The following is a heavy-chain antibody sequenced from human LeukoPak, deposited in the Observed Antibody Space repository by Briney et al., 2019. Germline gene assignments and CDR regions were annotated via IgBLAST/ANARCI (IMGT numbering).Heavy chain of an antibody. Sequence: ASVKVSCKASGYTFTSYGISWVRQAPGQGLEWMGWISAYNGNTNYAQKLQGRVTMTTDTSTSTAYMELRSLRSDDTAVYYCARDLGSGWFNGWFDPWGQGTLVTVS. CDR3: ARDLGSGWFNGWFDP. J-gene: IGHJ5*02. V-gene: IGHV1-18*01. CDR1: GYTFTSYG. CDR2: ISAYNGNT. D-gene: IGHD6-19*01.